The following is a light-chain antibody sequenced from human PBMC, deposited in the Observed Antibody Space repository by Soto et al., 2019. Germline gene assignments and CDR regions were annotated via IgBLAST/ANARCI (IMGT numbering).Light chain of an antibody. J-gene: IGLJ1*01. CDR3: ISYPPTSTYV. Sequence: QSALTQPASVSGSPGQSIAISCTGTSSDVGAYNYVSWYQQHPAKAPKLMIYDVTNRPSGVSDRFSGSKSGNTASLTISGLQAEDEADYYCISYPPTSTYVFGSGTNVTGL. CDR1: SSDVGAYNY. V-gene: IGLV2-14*01. CDR2: DVT.